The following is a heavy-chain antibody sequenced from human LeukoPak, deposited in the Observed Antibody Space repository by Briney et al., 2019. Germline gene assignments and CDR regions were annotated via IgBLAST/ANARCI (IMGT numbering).Heavy chain of an antibody. CDR2: INHSGST. V-gene: IGHV4-34*01. J-gene: IGHJ4*02. Sequence: PSETLSLTCAVYGGSFSGYYWSWIRQPPGKGLEWIGEINHSGSTNYNPSLKSRVTISVDTSKNQFSLKLSSVTAADTAVYYCARARRGFYYYDSSGYFDYWGQGTLVTVSS. D-gene: IGHD3-22*01. CDR3: ARARRGFYYYDSSGYFDY. CDR1: GGSFSGYY.